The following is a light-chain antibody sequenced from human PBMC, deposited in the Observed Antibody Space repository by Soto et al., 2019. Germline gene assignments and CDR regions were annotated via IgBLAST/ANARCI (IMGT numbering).Light chain of an antibody. CDR2: GAS. CDR1: QSVSSN. CDR3: QQYNNWPPLT. Sequence: EIVITQAPATLSVSPGERAALCCRASQSVSSNLAWYQQKPGQAPRLLIYGASTRATGIPARFSGSGSGTEFTLTISSLQSEDFAVYYCQQYNNWPPLTFGGGTKVDIK. J-gene: IGKJ4*01. V-gene: IGKV3-15*01.